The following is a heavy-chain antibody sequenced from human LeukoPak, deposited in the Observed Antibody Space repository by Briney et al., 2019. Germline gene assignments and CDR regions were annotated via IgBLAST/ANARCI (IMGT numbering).Heavy chain of an antibody. J-gene: IGHJ6*02. CDR1: GGPFSGYY. V-gene: IGHV4-34*01. D-gene: IGHD3-3*01. Sequence: SETLSLTCAVYGGPFSGYYWSWTRQPPGKGLEWIGEINHSGSTNYNPSLKSRVTISVDTSKNQFSLKLSSVTAADTAVYYCARLPHPPYYDFWSGYYETPYYYYGMDVWGQGTTVTVSS. CDR2: INHSGST. CDR3: ARLPHPPYYDFWSGYYETPYYYYGMDV.